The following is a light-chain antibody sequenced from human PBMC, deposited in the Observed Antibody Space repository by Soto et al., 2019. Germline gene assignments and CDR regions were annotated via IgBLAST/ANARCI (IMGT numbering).Light chain of an antibody. V-gene: IGLV2-8*01. Sequence: QSALTQPPSASGSPGQSVTISCTGTSSDVGFDNYVSWYQQHPGKAPKLMIYEVNKRPSGVPYRFSGSKSGNTASLTVSGLQAEDEAEYHCISYAGRNTFVFGTGTKLTVL. CDR2: EVN. J-gene: IGLJ1*01. CDR1: SSDVGFDNY. CDR3: ISYAGRNTFV.